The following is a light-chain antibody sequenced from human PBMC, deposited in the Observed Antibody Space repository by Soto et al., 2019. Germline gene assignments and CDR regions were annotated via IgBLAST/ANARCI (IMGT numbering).Light chain of an antibody. CDR1: QSVSSS. Sequence: FVVTQSPDTLSLSPGETATLSCRASQSVSSSVAWYQHKPGQSPRLVVYSGYKRSPGVPARFSGSGSGTAFTLTISSLESADFAIYYCQQRYSWLRVFGPGTKVEVK. CDR3: QQRYSWLRV. V-gene: IGKV3-11*01. J-gene: IGKJ1*01. CDR2: SGY.